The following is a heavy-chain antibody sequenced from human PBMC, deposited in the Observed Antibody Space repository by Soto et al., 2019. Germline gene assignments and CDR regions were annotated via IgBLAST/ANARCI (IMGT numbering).Heavy chain of an antibody. CDR3: AKTFLARYCSSSICYDPADYFDY. CDR2: INNGGDNI. CDR1: GFTFNNYA. D-gene: IGHD2-2*01. J-gene: IGHJ4*02. Sequence: EVQLLESGGGLLQPGGSLRLSCAASGFTFNNYAMSWVRQAPGKGLVWVSSINNGGDNIYYADSVKGRFTISRDNSKSTLYLQMNSLRAEDTAVYYCAKTFLARYCSSSICYDPADYFDYWGQGTLVTVSS. V-gene: IGHV3-23*01.